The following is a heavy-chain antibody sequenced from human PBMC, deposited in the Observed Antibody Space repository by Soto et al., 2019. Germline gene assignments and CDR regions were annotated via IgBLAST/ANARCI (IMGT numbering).Heavy chain of an antibody. CDR2: IWYDGSNK. V-gene: IGHV3-33*01. Sequence: GGSLRLSCAASGFTFSSYGMHWVRQAPGKGLEWVAVIWYDGSNKYYADSVKGRFTISRDNSKNTLYLQMNSLRAEDTAVYYCARVPQLLPGPRGDSPAFDIWGQGTMVTVSS. CDR1: GFTFSSYG. J-gene: IGHJ3*02. D-gene: IGHD2-2*01. CDR3: ARVPQLLPGPRGDSPAFDI.